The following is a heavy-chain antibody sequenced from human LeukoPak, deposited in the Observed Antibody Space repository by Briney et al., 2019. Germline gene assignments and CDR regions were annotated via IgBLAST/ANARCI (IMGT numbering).Heavy chain of an antibody. V-gene: IGHV3-33*01. CDR3: ARHHSSGYHDY. CDR1: GFTFSSYG. D-gene: IGHD3-22*01. Sequence: PGRSLRLSCAASGFTFSSYGMHWVRQAPGKGLEWVAVIWYDGSNKYYADSVKGRFTISRDNSKNTLYLQMNSLRAEDTAVYYCARHHSSGYHDYWGQGALVTVSS. CDR2: IWYDGSNK. J-gene: IGHJ4*02.